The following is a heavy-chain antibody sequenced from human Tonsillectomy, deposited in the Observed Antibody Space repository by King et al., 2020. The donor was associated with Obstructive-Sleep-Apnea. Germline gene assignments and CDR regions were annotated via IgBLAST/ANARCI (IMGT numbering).Heavy chain of an antibody. CDR2: ISGSGKRT. V-gene: IGHV3-23*04. D-gene: IGHD2-21*02. J-gene: IGHJ4*02. Sequence: VQLVESGGGLVQPGGSLRLSCAASGITFSSYVMSWVRQAPGKGLEWVSTISGSGKRTFYADSVKGRLTISRENSNNTLYLQMKSLRVEDTAVYYCATTGAYCGGDCFQHFDHWGQGTLVTVSS. CDR1: GITFSSYV. CDR3: ATTGAYCGGDCFQHFDH.